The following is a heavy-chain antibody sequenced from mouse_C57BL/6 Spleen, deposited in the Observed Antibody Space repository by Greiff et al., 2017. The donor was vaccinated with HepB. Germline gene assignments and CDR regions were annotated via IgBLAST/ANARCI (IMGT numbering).Heavy chain of an antibody. Sequence: QVQLQQPGAELVRPGSSVKLSCKASGYTFTSYWMHWVKQRPIQGLEWIGNIDPSDSETHYNQKFKDKATLTVDKSSSTAYMQLSSLTSEDSAVYYCARWGSSYGYFDVWGTGTTVTVSS. D-gene: IGHD1-1*01. CDR3: ARWGSSYGYFDV. CDR2: IDPSDSET. V-gene: IGHV1-52*01. CDR1: GYTFTSYW. J-gene: IGHJ1*03.